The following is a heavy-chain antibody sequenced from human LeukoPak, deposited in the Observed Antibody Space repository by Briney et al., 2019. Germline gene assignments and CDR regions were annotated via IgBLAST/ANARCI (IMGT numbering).Heavy chain of an antibody. CDR2: ISAYNGNT. CDR1: GYTFTSYG. CDR3: ATLEGTRGPPYWYFDL. D-gene: IGHD3-10*01. V-gene: IGHV1-18*01. J-gene: IGHJ2*01. Sequence: ASVKVSCKASGYTFTSYGISWVRQAPGQGLEWMGWISAYNGNTNYAQKLQGRVTMTTDTSTSTAYMELRSLRSDDTAVYYCATLEGTRGPPYWYFDLWGRGTLVTVSS.